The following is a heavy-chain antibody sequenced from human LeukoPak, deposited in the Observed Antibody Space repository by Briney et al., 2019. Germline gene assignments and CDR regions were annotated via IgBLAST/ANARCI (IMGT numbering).Heavy chain of an antibody. J-gene: IGHJ4*02. V-gene: IGHV3-49*03. CDR3: TRDRGAYKLYEY. CDR2: IRSKAYGETA. Sequence: GGSLRLSCTASGFTFGDYAMSWIRQAPGKGLEWVGFIRSKAYGETADYAASVKGRFTISRDDSKAIAYLQMNSLKTEDTAVYHCTRDRGAYKLYEYWGQGTLVTVSS. CDR1: GFTFGDYA. D-gene: IGHD3-10*01.